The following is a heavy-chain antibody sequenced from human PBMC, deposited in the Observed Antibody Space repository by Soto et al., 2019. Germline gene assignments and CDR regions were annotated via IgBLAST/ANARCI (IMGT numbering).Heavy chain of an antibody. V-gene: IGHV3-30*18. Sequence: ESVGGVVQPGRSLRLSCAASGFTFSSYGMHWVRQAPGKGLEWVAVISYDGSNKYYADSVKGRFTISRDNSKNTLYLQMNSLRAEDTAVYYCAKESPARPNYYYYYGMDVWGQGTTVTVSS. J-gene: IGHJ6*02. CDR3: AKESPARPNYYYYYGMDV. CDR2: ISYDGSNK. CDR1: GFTFSSYG.